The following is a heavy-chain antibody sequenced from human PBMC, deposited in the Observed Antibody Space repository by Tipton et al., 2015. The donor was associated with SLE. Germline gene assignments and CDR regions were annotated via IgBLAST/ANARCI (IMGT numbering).Heavy chain of an antibody. D-gene: IGHD1-26*01. CDR3: ARGGGSYYDY. Sequence: TLSLTCTVSGGSIIGYYWSWIRQPAGKGPEWIGRIYTGGRTIHNPSLNSRVTMSLDTSKNQFSLRVRSVAAADTAVYYCARGGGSYYDYWGQGTLVTVSS. CDR2: IYTGGRT. CDR1: GGSIIGYY. V-gene: IGHV4-4*07. J-gene: IGHJ4*02.